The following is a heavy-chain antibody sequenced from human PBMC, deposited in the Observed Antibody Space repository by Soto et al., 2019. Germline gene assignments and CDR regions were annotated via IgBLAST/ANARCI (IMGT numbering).Heavy chain of an antibody. CDR1: GYSFTSYW. V-gene: IGHV5-10-1*01. D-gene: IGHD6-13*01. J-gene: IGHJ5*02. CDR2: IDPSDSYT. Sequence: PGESLKISCKGSGYSFTSYWINGVRQMPGKGLEWMGRIDPSDSYTNYSPSFQGHVTISADKSISTAYLQWSSLKASDTAMYYCARRHSSSSAFDPWGQGTLVTVSS. CDR3: ARRHSSSSAFDP.